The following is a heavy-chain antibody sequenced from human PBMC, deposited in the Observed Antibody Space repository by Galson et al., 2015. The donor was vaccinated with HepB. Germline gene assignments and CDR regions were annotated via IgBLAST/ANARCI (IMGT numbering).Heavy chain of an antibody. Sequence: SLRLSCAASGFTFSSYGMHWVRQAPGKGLEWVAFIRYDGSNKYYADSVKGRFTISRDNSKNTLYLQMNSLRAEDTAVYYCAKDLGYCSSTSCYEVAFDIWGQGTMVTVSS. D-gene: IGHD2-2*01. CDR3: AKDLGYCSSTSCYEVAFDI. V-gene: IGHV3-30*02. J-gene: IGHJ3*02. CDR2: IRYDGSNK. CDR1: GFTFSSYG.